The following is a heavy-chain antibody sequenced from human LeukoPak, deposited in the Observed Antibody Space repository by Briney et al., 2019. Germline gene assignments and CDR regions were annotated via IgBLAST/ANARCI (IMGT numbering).Heavy chain of an antibody. J-gene: IGHJ4*02. V-gene: IGHV4-59*01. Sequence: SETLSLTCTVSGGSISSYYWSWIRQPPGKGLEWVGYIYYSGSTNYNPSLKSRVTISVDTSKNQFSLKLSSVTAADTAVYYCARGYGSGSYGYFDYWGQGTLVTVSS. CDR1: GGSISSYY. CDR3: ARGYGSGSYGYFDY. CDR2: IYYSGST. D-gene: IGHD3-10*01.